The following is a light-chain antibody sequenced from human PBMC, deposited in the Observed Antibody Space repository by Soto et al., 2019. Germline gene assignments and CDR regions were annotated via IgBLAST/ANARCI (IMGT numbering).Light chain of an antibody. J-gene: IGKJ2*01. Sequence: EIVLTQSPATLSLSPGEIATLSCRASQSVSSYLAWYQQKPGQAPRLLIYDTSNRDTGIPARFSGSGSGTDFTLTISSLEPEDLAVYVCHHRTTWPYTFGQGTRLEI. CDR1: QSVSSY. CDR2: DTS. V-gene: IGKV3-11*01. CDR3: HHRTTWPYT.